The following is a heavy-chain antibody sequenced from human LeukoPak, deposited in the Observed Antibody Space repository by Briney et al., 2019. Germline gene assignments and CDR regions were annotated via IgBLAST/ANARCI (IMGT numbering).Heavy chain of an antibody. V-gene: IGHV1-8*01. CDR1: GYTFTSYD. D-gene: IGHD1-26*01. CDR2: MNPNSGNT. J-gene: IGHJ4*02. Sequence: ASVKVSCTASGYTFTSYDINWVRQATGQGLEWMGWMNPNSGNTGYAQKFQGRVTMTRDMSTSTVYMELSSLRSEDTAVYYCARWGHLVGASSFDYWGQGTLVTVSS. CDR3: ARWGHLVGASSFDY.